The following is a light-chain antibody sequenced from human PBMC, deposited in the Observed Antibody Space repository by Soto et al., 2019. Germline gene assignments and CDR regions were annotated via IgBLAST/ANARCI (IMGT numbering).Light chain of an antibody. CDR3: QQYGSSALT. CDR1: QSVSSSY. V-gene: IGKV3-20*01. Sequence: EIVLTQSPGTLSLSPGERATLSCRASQSVSSSYLAWYQHKPGQAPGLLIYGASRRATGIPDRFSGSGSGTDFTLTISRLEPEDCAVYYCQQYGSSALTFGGGTKVEIK. J-gene: IGKJ4*01. CDR2: GAS.